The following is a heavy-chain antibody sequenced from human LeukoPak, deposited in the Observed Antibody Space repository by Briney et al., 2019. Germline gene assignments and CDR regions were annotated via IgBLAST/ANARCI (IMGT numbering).Heavy chain of an antibody. D-gene: IGHD3-22*01. CDR3: VTGSSERDYYESHMLYFGDS. V-gene: IGHV1-24*01. J-gene: IGHJ4*02. Sequence: ASVKVSCKISGALLIELSIHWVRQSPGKGLEWMGGFDSEDGKTKAAQNFLDRVSLTEDTSLGTAYMELRSVTSQDTAVYYCVTGSSERDYYESHMLYFGDSWGQGTVVTVSS. CDR2: FDSEDGKT. CDR1: GALLIELS.